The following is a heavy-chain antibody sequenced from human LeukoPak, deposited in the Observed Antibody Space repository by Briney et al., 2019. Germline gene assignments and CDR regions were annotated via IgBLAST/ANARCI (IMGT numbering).Heavy chain of an antibody. CDR3: AKDSRHRIAVAGGDY. CDR2: ISYDGSNK. J-gene: IGHJ4*02. CDR1: GFTYSSYG. V-gene: IGHV3-30*18. Sequence: GGSLRLSCAASGFTYSSYGMHWVRQAPGKGLEWVAVISYDGSNKYYADSVKGRFTISRDNSKNTLYLQMNSLRAEDTAVYYCAKDSRHRIAVAGGDYWGQGTLVTVSS. D-gene: IGHD6-19*01.